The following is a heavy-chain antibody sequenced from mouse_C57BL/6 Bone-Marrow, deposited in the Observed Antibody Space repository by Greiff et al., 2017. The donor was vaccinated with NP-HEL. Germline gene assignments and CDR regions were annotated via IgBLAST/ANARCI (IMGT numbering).Heavy chain of an antibody. J-gene: IGHJ4*01. Sequence: EVQLQQSGPVLVKPGASVKMSCKASGYTFTDYYMNWVKQSHGKSLEWIGVINPYNGGTSYNQKFKGKATLTVDKSSSTAYMELNSLTSEDSAVYYCARRRVDSPYAMDYWGQGTSVTVSS. CDR1: GYTFTDYY. D-gene: IGHD3-2*01. CDR3: ARRRVDSPYAMDY. V-gene: IGHV1-19*01. CDR2: INPYNGGT.